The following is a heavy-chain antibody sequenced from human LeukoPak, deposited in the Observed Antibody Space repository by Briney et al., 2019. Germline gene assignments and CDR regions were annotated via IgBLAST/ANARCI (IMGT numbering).Heavy chain of an antibody. Sequence: GGSLRLSCAASGFTLSDYYMSWIRQAPGKGLEWVSYISSSGSTIYYADSVKGRFTISRDNAKNSLYLQMNSLRAEDTAVYYCAREDCSGGSCDLGGDYWGQGTLVTVSS. CDR3: AREDCSGGSCDLGGDY. CDR2: ISSSGSTI. J-gene: IGHJ4*02. D-gene: IGHD2-15*01. V-gene: IGHV3-11*01. CDR1: GFTLSDYY.